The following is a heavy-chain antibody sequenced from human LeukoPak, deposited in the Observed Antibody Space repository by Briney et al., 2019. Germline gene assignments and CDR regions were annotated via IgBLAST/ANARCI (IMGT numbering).Heavy chain of an antibody. Sequence: GGSLRLSCAASGLTVSSNYMSWVRQAPGKGLEWVSVIYSGGSTYYADSVKGRFTISRDNSKNTLYLQMNSLRAEDTAVYYCAVDNGSGSYFDYWGQGTLVTVSS. J-gene: IGHJ4*02. CDR2: IYSGGST. CDR1: GLTVSSNY. D-gene: IGHD3-10*01. CDR3: AVDNGSGSYFDY. V-gene: IGHV3-53*01.